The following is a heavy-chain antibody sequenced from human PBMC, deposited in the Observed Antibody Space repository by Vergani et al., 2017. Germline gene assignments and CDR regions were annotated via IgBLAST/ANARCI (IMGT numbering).Heavy chain of an antibody. Sequence: EVQLVESGGGLVQPGGSLRLSCAASGFTFSSYWMSWVRQAPGKGLEWVANIKQDGSEKYYVDSVKGRFTISRDNAKNSLYLQMNSLRAEDTAVYYCARDWTVLLWFGELSSLDYWGQGTLVTVSS. D-gene: IGHD3-10*01. CDR2: IKQDGSEK. CDR1: GFTFSSYW. J-gene: IGHJ4*02. V-gene: IGHV3-7*03. CDR3: ARDWTVLLWFGELSSLDY.